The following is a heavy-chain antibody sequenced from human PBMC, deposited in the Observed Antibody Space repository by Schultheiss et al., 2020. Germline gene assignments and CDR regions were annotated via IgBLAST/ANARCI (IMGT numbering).Heavy chain of an antibody. Sequence: ASVKVSCKASGGTFSSYAISWVRQAPGQRLEWMGWINAGNGNTKYSQKFQGRVTITRDTSASTAYMELSSLRSEDTAVYYCARYYYDSSGYYYFDYWGQGTLVTVSS. V-gene: IGHV1-3*01. CDR2: INAGNGNT. CDR1: GGTFSSYA. J-gene: IGHJ4*02. D-gene: IGHD3-22*01. CDR3: ARYYYDSSGYYYFDY.